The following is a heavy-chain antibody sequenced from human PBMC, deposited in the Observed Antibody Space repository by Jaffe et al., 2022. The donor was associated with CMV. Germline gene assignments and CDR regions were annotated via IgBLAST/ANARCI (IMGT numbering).Heavy chain of an antibody. CDR2: IYATGGT. V-gene: IGHV4-4*07. Sequence: QVQLQESGPGLVRPSETLSLTCSVSGGSFSTYSWNWVRQSAGKGLEWIGRIYATGGTSYNPSLKSRINMSIDTSKNQFSLNLNSVTAADTAIYYCARVYSSDWRHGPFDSWGQGALVTVSS. CDR3: ARVYSSDWRHGPFDS. D-gene: IGHD6-19*01. J-gene: IGHJ4*02. CDR1: GGSFSTYS.